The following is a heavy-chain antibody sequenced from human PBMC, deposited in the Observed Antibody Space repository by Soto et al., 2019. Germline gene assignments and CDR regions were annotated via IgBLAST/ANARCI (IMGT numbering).Heavy chain of an antibody. Sequence: SVKVSCKASGFTFTSSAVQWARQARGQRLEWIGWIVVGSGNTNYAQKFQERVTITRDMSTSTAYMELSSLRSEDTAVYYCAADMYYYDSSGYGYWGQGTLVTVSS. V-gene: IGHV1-58*01. J-gene: IGHJ4*02. CDR1: GFTFTSSA. CDR3: AADMYYYDSSGYGY. CDR2: IVVGSGNT. D-gene: IGHD3-22*01.